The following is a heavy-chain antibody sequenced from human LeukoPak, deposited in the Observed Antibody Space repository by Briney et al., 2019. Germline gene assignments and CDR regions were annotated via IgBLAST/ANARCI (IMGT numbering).Heavy chain of an antibody. CDR3: ARGPIPHTRDIEL. D-gene: IGHD1-14*01. CDR2: IIPIFGTA. V-gene: IGHV1-69*01. CDR1: VGTFSSYA. J-gene: IGHJ4*02. Sequence: SVKVSCKASVGTFSSYAISWVRQAPGQGLEWMGGIIPIFGTANSAQKFQSRVTSTADESTSTAYMELSSLRSEDTGVYSCARGPIPHTRDIELWGEGTLVTVSS.